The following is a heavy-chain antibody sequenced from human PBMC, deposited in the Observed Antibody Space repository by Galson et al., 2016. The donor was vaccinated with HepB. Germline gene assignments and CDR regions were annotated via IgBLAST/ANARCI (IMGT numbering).Heavy chain of an antibody. D-gene: IGHD3-10*02. V-gene: IGHV1-69*13. CDR2: IIPVFRTP. Sequence: SVKVSCKASGGTFSSYAISWVRQAPGQGLEWMGGIIPVFRTPNYAQKFQGRVTVTADESTSTAYMELNSLRAEDTAVYYCANYRPGVIITSSYYFDSWGQGTLVTVSS. CDR3: ANYRPGVIITSSYYFDS. CDR1: GGTFSSYA. J-gene: IGHJ4*02.